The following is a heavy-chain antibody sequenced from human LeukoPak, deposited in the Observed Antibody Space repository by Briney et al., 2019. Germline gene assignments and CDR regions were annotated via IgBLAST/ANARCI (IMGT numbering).Heavy chain of an antibody. J-gene: IGHJ4*02. D-gene: IGHD7-27*01. Sequence: SETLSLTCTVSGGSISSYYWSWIRQPPGKGLEWIGYIYNIGSTSYNPSLKSRVTISVDTSKNQFSLKLSSVTAADTAVYYCARVEAGDGGYDYWGQGTLVTVSS. CDR1: GGSISSYY. CDR3: ARVEAGDGGYDY. V-gene: IGHV4-59*01. CDR2: IYNIGST.